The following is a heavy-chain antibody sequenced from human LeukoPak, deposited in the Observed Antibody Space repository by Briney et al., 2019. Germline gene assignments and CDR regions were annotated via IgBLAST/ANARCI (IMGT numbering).Heavy chain of an antibody. D-gene: IGHD5-12*01. J-gene: IGHJ4*02. Sequence: PSETLSLTCTVSGGSISSYYWSWIRQPPGKGLEWIGYIYYSGSTNYNPSLKSRVTISVDTSKNQFSLKLSSVTAADTAVYYCAREKWRVELDYWGQGTLVTVSS. CDR2: IYYSGST. V-gene: IGHV4-59*12. CDR3: AREKWRVELDY. CDR1: GGSISSYY.